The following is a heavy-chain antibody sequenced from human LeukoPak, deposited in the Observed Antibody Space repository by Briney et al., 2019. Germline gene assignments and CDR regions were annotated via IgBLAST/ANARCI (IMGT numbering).Heavy chain of an antibody. CDR3: ARGIVSGWSPDDY. D-gene: IGHD6-19*01. V-gene: IGHV1-69*05. J-gene: IGHJ4*02. Sequence: GASVKVSCKASGGTFSSYAISWARQAPGQGLEWMGGIIPIFGTANYAQKFQGRVTMTTDTSTSTAYMELRSLRSDDTAVYYCARGIVSGWSPDDYWGQGTLVTVSS. CDR1: GGTFSSYA. CDR2: IIPIFGTA.